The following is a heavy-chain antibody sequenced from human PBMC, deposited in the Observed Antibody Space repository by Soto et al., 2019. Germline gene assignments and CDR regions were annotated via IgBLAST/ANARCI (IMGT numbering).Heavy chain of an antibody. CDR2: IGPYEGVT. V-gene: IGHV1-18*01. D-gene: IGHD2-15*01. Sequence: QVQLVQSGAEVKKPGASVRVSCKASGYTFNDYGISWVRQAPGQGLEWMGWIGPYEGVTNQAQTFQGRVTMTVDTSTTTADMEPRSLRSDDTALYYCARCYCSVGSCYTCWHFDLWGPGTLVTVTA. CDR3: ARCYCSVGSCYTCWHFDL. J-gene: IGHJ2*01. CDR1: GYTFNDYG.